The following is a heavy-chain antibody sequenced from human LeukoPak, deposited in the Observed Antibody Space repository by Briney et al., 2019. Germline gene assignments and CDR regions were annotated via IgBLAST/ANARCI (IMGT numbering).Heavy chain of an antibody. CDR3: ARVSLLTPKKIGYYYYGMDV. V-gene: IGHV4-59*01. CDR2: IYYSGST. CDR1: GGSISSYY. J-gene: IGHJ6*02. D-gene: IGHD3-9*01. Sequence: PSETLSLTCTVSGGSISSYYWSWIRQPPGKGLEWIGYIYYSGSTNYNPSLKSRVTISVDTSKNQFSLKLSSVTAADTAVYYCARVSLLTPKKIGYYYYGMDVWGQGTTVTVSS.